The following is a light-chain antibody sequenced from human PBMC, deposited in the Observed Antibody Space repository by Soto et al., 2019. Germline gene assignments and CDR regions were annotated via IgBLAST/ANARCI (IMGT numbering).Light chain of an antibody. CDR1: QGIGND. J-gene: IGKJ1*01. V-gene: IGKV1-6*01. CDR2: SAS. Sequence: AIQVTQSPSSLSASVGDRVTITCRASQGIGNDLGWYQQKPGKAPKLLIYSASSLQSGVPPRFGASGSGTSFPLTISRLRPADSATYYCQHYTLYSAPLGPGTKV. CDR3: QHYTLYSAP.